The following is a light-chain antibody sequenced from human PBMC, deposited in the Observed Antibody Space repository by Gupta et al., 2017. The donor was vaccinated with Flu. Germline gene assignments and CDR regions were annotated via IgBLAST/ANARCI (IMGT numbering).Light chain of an antibody. CDR1: QSVSSN. V-gene: IGKV3-15*01. CDR2: GAS. Sequence: PATLSVSPGERAALSCRASQSVSSNLAWYQQKPGQAPRLLIYGASTRATGIPARFSGSGSGTEFTLTISSLQSEDFAVYYCQQYNNWPATFGQGTKLEIK. J-gene: IGKJ2*01. CDR3: QQYNNWPAT.